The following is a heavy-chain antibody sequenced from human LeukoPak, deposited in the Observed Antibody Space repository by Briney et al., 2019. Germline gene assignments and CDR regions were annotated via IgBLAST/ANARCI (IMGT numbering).Heavy chain of an antibody. V-gene: IGHV3-30-3*01. CDR3: ARSPRDGVVWFGEYFDP. D-gene: IGHD3-10*01. CDR1: GFTFSSYA. CDR2: ISYDGSNK. Sequence: GGSLRLSCAASGFTFSSYAMHWVRQAPGKGLEWVAVISYDGSNKYYADSVKGRFTISRDNSQNILYLQMNSLRAEDTAVFYCARSPRDGVVWFGEYFDPWGQGSLVTVSS. J-gene: IGHJ5*02.